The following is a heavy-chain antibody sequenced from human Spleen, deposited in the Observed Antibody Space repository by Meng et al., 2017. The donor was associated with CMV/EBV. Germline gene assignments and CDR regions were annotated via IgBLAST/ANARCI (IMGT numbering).Heavy chain of an antibody. D-gene: IGHD6-19*01. V-gene: IGHV4-4*02. Sequence: QLSGSGLGKPKPSRTLSLTFAASSVSISFVTVCSLRQQPAGKGLEWIGVYYHSGGTYYNPSLRGRVTISLDKSKNQFSLTLRSVTAADTAVYYCARDPYATGWAGWGQGTLVTVSS. CDR1: SVSISFVTV. J-gene: IGHJ4*02. CDR3: ARDPYATGWAG. CDR2: YYHSGGT.